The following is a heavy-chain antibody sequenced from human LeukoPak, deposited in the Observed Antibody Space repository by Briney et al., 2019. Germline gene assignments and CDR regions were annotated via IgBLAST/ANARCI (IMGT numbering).Heavy chain of an antibody. CDR1: GGSISSYY. D-gene: IGHD2-15*01. V-gene: IGHV4-59*01. CDR3: ATLLLGKGIHNRYFDP. CDR2: IYYSGST. Sequence: SETLSLTCTVSGGSISSYYWSWIRQPPGKGLEWIGYIYYSGSTNYNPSLKSRVTISVDTSKHQFSLKLSSVTAPDTAVYYCATLLLGKGIHNRYFDPSRRSTLVTVSS. J-gene: IGHJ2*01.